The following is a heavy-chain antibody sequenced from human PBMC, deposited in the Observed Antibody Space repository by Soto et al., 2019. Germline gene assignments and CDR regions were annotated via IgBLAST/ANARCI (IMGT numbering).Heavy chain of an antibody. CDR1: GFTFGTYA. J-gene: IGHJ3*02. D-gene: IGHD2-8*02. Sequence: GGSLRLSCAASGFTFGTYAMSWVRQSPGKGLAWVSSITASGGGTYYGDSVKGRFTISRDNSKNTLYLQMNTLRAEDTAVYYCAGGGTSANYAFDIWGQGTLVTVSS. V-gene: IGHV3-23*01. CDR2: ITASGGGT. CDR3: AGGGTSANYAFDI.